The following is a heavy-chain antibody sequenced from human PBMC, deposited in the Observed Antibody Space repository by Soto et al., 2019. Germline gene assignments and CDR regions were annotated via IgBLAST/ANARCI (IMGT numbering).Heavy chain of an antibody. CDR3: AKAGYTSAWEERSFDY. Sequence: EVQLVESGGDLVQPGGSLRLSCAASGFTFSNSWMHWVRQAPGKGLVWVSRISSDGSSATYADSVKGRFTMSRDNAKNTLYLQMNSLRAEDTALYYCAKAGYTSAWEERSFDYWGQGTLVTVSS. V-gene: IGHV3-74*01. D-gene: IGHD6-19*01. CDR1: GFTFSNSW. J-gene: IGHJ4*02. CDR2: ISSDGSSA.